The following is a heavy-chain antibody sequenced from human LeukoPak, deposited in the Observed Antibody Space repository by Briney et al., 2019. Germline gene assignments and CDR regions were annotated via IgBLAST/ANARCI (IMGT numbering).Heavy chain of an antibody. J-gene: IGHJ4*02. Sequence: GGSLRLSCAASGFTVSSNYMSWVRQAPGKGLEWVSVIYSGGSTYYADSVKGRFTISRDNSKNTLYLQMNSLRAEDTAVYYCARDSGYDSSGYSPFDYWGQGTLVTVSS. V-gene: IGHV3-66*01. CDR3: ARDSGYDSSGYSPFDY. D-gene: IGHD3-22*01. CDR1: GFTVSSNY. CDR2: IYSGGST.